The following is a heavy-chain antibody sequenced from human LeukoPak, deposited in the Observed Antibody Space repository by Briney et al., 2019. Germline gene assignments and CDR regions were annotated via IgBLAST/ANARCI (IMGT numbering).Heavy chain of an antibody. CDR1: GFTVSSNY. CDR3: ARTIFGVVISDQYFDY. J-gene: IGHJ4*02. Sequence: GGSLRLSCAASGFTVSSNYMSWVRQAPGKGLEWVSVIYSGGSTYYADSVKGRFTISRDNSKNTLYLQMNSLRAEDTAVYYCARTIFGVVISDQYFDYWGQGTLVTVSS. D-gene: IGHD3-3*01. CDR2: IYSGGST. V-gene: IGHV3-66*02.